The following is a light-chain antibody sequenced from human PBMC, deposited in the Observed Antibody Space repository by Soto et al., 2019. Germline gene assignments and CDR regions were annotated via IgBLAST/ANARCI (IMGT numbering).Light chain of an antibody. CDR1: ISNIGSNP. CDR3: AAWDDRLSAYV. V-gene: IGLV1-47*01. Sequence: VLTHPPSASGTPWQRVTISFSGGISNIGSNPVYWHQHLPGTAPKLLVYRNNQRPSGVPDRFSDSKSGTSAFLAISGLRSEDEADYYCAAWDDRLSAYVFGTGTKVTVL. J-gene: IGLJ1*01. CDR2: RNN.